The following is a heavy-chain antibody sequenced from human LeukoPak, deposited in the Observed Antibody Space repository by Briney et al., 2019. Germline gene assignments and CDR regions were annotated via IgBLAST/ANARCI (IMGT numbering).Heavy chain of an antibody. D-gene: IGHD2-2*01. CDR1: GGTFSGYA. V-gene: IGHV1-69*01. J-gene: IGHJ6*03. CDR3: ARAEAAGIPAAMPLMWYYYYMDV. CDR2: IIPIFGTA. Sequence: SVKVSCKASGGTFSGYAISLVRQAPGQGLEWMGGIIPIFGTANYAQKFQGRVTITADESTSTAYMELSSLRSEDTAVYYCARAEAAGIPAAMPLMWYYYYMDVWGKGTTVTVSS.